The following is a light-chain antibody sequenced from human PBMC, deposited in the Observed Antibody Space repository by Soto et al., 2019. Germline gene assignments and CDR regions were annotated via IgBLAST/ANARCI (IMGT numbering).Light chain of an antibody. J-gene: IGLJ2*01. CDR3: QSYDSSVSGPVV. V-gene: IGLV1-40*01. CDR2: GNS. CDR1: SSDIGAGYD. Sequence: QSVLTQPPSVSGAPGQRVTISCTESSSDIGAGYDVHWYQQLPGTAPKLLIYGNSNRPSGVPDRFSGSKSGTSASLAITGLQAEDEGDYYCQSYDSSVSGPVVFGGGTQLTVL.